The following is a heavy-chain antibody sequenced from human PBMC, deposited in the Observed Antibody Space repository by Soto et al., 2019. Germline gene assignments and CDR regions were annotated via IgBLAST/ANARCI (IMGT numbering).Heavy chain of an antibody. CDR1: GYTFTDYY. D-gene: IGHD3-10*01. J-gene: IGHJ4*02. Sequence: ASVKVSCKASGYTFTDYYMHWLRQSPGQGLEWMGWISSYYGVTHYAPIFQGRVTMTRDTSINTACMEVSRMRSDDSARYYCARDLVHDSGSYYHYWGLGTLVTVSS. V-gene: IGHV1-2*02. CDR2: ISSYYGVT. CDR3: ARDLVHDSGSYYHY.